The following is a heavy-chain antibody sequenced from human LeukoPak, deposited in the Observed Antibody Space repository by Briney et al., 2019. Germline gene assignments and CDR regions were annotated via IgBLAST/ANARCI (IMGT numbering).Heavy chain of an antibody. D-gene: IGHD3-22*01. Sequence: PGWSLRLSCAASGFIFSNFEMNWVRQAAGKGLEWVSHISHTGDIKYADSVKGRFTISRDNSKNSQYLQMTSLRAEDTAVYYCARSSGSYRPFDSWGQGILVTVSS. J-gene: IGHJ5*01. CDR2: ISHTGDI. V-gene: IGHV3-48*03. CDR3: ARSSGSYRPFDS. CDR1: GFIFSNFE.